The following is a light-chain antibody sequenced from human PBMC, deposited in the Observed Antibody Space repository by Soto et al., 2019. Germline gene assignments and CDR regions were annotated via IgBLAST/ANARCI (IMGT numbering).Light chain of an antibody. CDR3: GTWDRSLDSHYV. J-gene: IGLJ1*01. V-gene: IGLV1-51*01. Sequence: QSVLTQPPSVSATPGQKVTISYSGSSSNIGNNYVSWYQQLPGTPPKLLIYDNNKRPSGIPDRFSGSKSGTSATLGITGLQTGDEAEYYCGTWDRSLDSHYVFGTGTKVTVL. CDR1: SSNIGNNY. CDR2: DNN.